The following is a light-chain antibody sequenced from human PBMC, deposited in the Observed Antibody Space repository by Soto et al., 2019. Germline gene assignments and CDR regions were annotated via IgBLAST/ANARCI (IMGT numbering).Light chain of an antibody. CDR2: EVS. CDR1: SSHVGGYNH. CDR3: SSYTTSTTRII. Sequence: QSALTQPASVSGSPGQSITISCTGSSSHVGGYNHVSWYQQHPGKAPKLMIYEVSNRPSGVSNRFSGSKSGNTASLTISGLQAEDEADYYCSSYTTSTTRIIFGGGTKLTVL. J-gene: IGLJ2*01. V-gene: IGLV2-14*01.